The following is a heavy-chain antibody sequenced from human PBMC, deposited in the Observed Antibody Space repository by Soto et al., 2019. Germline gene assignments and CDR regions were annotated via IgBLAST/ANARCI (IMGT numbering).Heavy chain of an antibody. CDR1: SGSISSSNW. D-gene: IGHD3-3*01. CDR2: IYHSGST. CDR3: ARVRDDFWSGYFWDFDL. V-gene: IGHV4-4*02. Sequence: QVQLQESGPGLVKPSGTLSLTCAVSSGSISSSNWWSWVRQPPGKGLEWIGEIYHSGSTNYNPSLNSRVPISVDKSKNQFSLKLSSVTAADTAVYYCARVRDDFWSGYFWDFDLWGRGTLVTVSS. J-gene: IGHJ2*01.